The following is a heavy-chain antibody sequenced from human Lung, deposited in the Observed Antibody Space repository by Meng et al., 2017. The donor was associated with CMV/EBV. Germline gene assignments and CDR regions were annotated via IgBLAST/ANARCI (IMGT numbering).Heavy chain of an antibody. CDR1: GFTFSQNY. J-gene: IGHJ4*02. CDR3: TRGTMTHQDY. CDR2: IYSGGST. V-gene: IGHV3-53*01. D-gene: IGHD1-1*01. Sequence: LTCVASGFTFSQNYMTWVRQAPGKGLEWVSVIYSGGSTHYADSVKGRFTLSRDSSKNTLYLQMNSLRVEDTAVYYCTRGTMTHQDYWGQGTLVTVSS.